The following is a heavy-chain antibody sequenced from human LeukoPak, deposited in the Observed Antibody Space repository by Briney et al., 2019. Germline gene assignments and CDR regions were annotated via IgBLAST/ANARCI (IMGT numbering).Heavy chain of an antibody. Sequence: ASVKVSCKASGGTFSSYAISWVRQAPGQGLEWMGGIIPIFGTANYAQKFQGRVTITADESTSTAYMELSSLRSEDTAVYYCARSILGHCSSTSCYDDGYRGQGTLVTVSS. CDR3: ARSILGHCSSTSCYDDGY. CDR2: IIPIFGTA. V-gene: IGHV1-69*13. D-gene: IGHD2-2*01. CDR1: GGTFSSYA. J-gene: IGHJ4*02.